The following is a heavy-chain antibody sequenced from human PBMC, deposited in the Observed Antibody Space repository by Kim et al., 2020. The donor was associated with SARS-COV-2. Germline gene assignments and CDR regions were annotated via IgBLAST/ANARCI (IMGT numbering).Heavy chain of an antibody. CDR3: AREDWTSQVGMDV. V-gene: IGHV1-18*01. Sequence: AQKLQGRVTMTTDTSTSTAYMELRSLRSDDTAVYYCAREDWTSQVGMDVWGQGTTVTVSS. J-gene: IGHJ6*02. D-gene: IGHD1-1*01.